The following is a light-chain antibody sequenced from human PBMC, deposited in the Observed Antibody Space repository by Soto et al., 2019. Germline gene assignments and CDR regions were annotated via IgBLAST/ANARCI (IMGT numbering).Light chain of an antibody. J-gene: IGKJ3*01. CDR2: GAS. CDR3: QQYGRSPFT. Sequence: IVLTQSPGPLSLSPGERATLSCRASQSVSSSYLAWYQQKPGQAPRLLIYGASSRATGIPGRFSGSGSGTDFTLTISRLEPEDFAVYYCQQYGRSPFTLGPGTKVDIK. V-gene: IGKV3-20*01. CDR1: QSVSSSY.